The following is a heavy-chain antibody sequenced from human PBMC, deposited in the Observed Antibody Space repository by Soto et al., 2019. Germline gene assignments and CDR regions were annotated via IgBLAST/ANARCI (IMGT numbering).Heavy chain of an antibody. CDR1: GGSFSGYY. CDR3: ARDMGVDYYGSGSYSFDY. D-gene: IGHD3-10*01. Sequence: QVQLQQWGAGLLKPSETLSLTCAVYGGSFSGYYWSWIRQPPGKGLEWIGEINHSGSTNYNPSLNIRVTISVDTSKHQYSLKLSSVPAADTAVYYCARDMGVDYYGSGSYSFDYWGQGTLVTVSS. CDR2: INHSGST. J-gene: IGHJ4*02. V-gene: IGHV4-34*01.